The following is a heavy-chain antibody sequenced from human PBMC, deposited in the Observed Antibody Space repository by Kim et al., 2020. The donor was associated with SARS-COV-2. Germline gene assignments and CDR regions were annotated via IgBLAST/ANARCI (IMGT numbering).Heavy chain of an antibody. Sequence: SETLSLTCAVYGGSFSGYYWSWIRQPPGKGLEWIGEINHSGSTNYNPSLKSRVTISVDTSKNQFSLKLSSVTAADTAVYYCARGPSLYSYYDSSGYYYH. D-gene: IGHD3-22*01. V-gene: IGHV4-34*01. CDR1: GGSFSGYY. CDR2: INHSGST. J-gene: IGHJ6*01. CDR3: ARGPSLYSYYDSSGYYYH.